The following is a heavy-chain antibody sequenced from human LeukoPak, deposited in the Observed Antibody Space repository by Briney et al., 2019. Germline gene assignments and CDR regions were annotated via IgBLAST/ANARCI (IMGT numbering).Heavy chain of an antibody. Sequence: GSLRLSCAASGFTFSNYNMSWIRQPAGKGLEWIGRIYTSGSTNYNPSLKSRVTMSVDTSKNQFSLKLSSVTAADTAVYYCARDAEWSPYYFDYWGQGTLVTVS. CDR2: IYTSGST. CDR1: GFTFSNYN. V-gene: IGHV4-4*07. D-gene: IGHD3-3*01. J-gene: IGHJ4*02. CDR3: ARDAEWSPYYFDY.